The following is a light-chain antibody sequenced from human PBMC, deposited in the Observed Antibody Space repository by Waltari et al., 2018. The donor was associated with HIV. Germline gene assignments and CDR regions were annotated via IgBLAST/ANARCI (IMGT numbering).Light chain of an antibody. Sequence: ELVLTQYPATLSLSPEETAPLSCRASHSVGNYLAWYQQKPGQAPRLLIYDASNRATGIPVRFSGSGSGTDFTLTISSLEPEDFAVYYCQQRTNWPPYSFGQGTKLEIK. CDR3: QQRTNWPPYS. V-gene: IGKV3-11*01. J-gene: IGKJ2*03. CDR1: HSVGNY. CDR2: DAS.